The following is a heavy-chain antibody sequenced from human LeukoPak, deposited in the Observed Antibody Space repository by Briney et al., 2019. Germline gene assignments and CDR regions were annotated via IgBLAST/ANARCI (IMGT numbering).Heavy chain of an antibody. V-gene: IGHV3-23*01. D-gene: IGHD3-3*01. CDR2: ISGSGRKT. Sequence: GGSLRLSCVASGFTFGDYAMSWVRQAPGKGLEWVAAISGSGRKTYYKETVKGRFTISRDNPKRMLFLQMDSLRADDTAVYYCARERESSGYFDSWGQGILVTVS. CDR1: GFTFGDYA. J-gene: IGHJ5*01. CDR3: ARERESSGYFDS.